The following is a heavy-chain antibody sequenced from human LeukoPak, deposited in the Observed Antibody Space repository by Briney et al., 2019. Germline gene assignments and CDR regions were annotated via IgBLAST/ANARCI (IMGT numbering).Heavy chain of an antibody. CDR3: ARESRNYYDSSGYPGGAFDI. Sequence: GGSLRLSCAASGFTFSSYAMHWVRQAPGKGLEWVAVISYDGSNKYYADSVKGRLTISRDNSKNTLYLQMNSLRAEDTAVYYCARESRNYYDSSGYPGGAFDIWGQGTMVTVSS. CDR2: ISYDGSNK. V-gene: IGHV3-30-3*01. CDR1: GFTFSSYA. J-gene: IGHJ3*02. D-gene: IGHD3-22*01.